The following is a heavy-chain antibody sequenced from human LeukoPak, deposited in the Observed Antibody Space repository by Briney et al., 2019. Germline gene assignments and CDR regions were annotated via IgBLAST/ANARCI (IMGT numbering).Heavy chain of an antibody. CDR2: IYYSGST. V-gene: IGHV4-31*03. D-gene: IGHD6-19*01. CDR1: GGSISSGGYY. J-gene: IGHJ5*02. Sequence: SETLSLTCTVSGGSISSGGYYWSWIRQHPGKGLEWIGYIYYSGSTYYNPSLKSRVTISVDTPKNQFSLKLSSVTAADTAVYYCARTSSYNWFDPWGQGTLVTVSS. CDR3: ARTSSYNWFDP.